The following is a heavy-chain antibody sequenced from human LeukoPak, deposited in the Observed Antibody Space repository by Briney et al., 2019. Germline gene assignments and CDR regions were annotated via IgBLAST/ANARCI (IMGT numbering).Heavy chain of an antibody. J-gene: IGHJ4*02. CDR1: GFTVSSNY. D-gene: IGHD3-10*01. CDR2: IYSGGST. V-gene: IGHV3-53*01. Sequence: GGSLRLSFAASGFTVSSNYMSWVRQAPGKGLEWVSVIYSGGSTYYADSVKGRFTISRDNSKNTLYLQMNSLRAEDTAVYYCARGGGSYYFDYWGQGTLVTVSS. CDR3: ARGGGSYYFDY.